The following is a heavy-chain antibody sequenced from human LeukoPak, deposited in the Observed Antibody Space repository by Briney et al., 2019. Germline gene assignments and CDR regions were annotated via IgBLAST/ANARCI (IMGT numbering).Heavy chain of an antibody. Sequence: SETLSLTCTVSGGSISIYYWNWIRQPPGKGLEWIGYIYHSGSTNYNPSLQSRVTISVDTSKNQFSLNLNSVTAADTAVYYCARGGAARLHFQNWGQGTLVAVSS. J-gene: IGHJ1*01. V-gene: IGHV4-59*01. CDR2: IYHSGST. CDR3: ARGGAARLHFQN. D-gene: IGHD6-6*01. CDR1: GGSISIYY.